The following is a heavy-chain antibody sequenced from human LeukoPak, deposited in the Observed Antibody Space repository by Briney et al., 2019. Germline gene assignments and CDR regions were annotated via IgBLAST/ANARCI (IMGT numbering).Heavy chain of an antibody. J-gene: IGHJ4*02. V-gene: IGHV5-51*01. CDR3: ARQRGGNSEFDY. CDR1: GDSFTTYW. D-gene: IGHD4-23*01. Sequence: GESLKISCKGSGDSFTTYWIGWVRQMPGKGLEWMGIIYPGDSETRYSPSFQGQVTISADRSITTAYLQWSSLKASDTAMYYCARQRGGNSEFDYWGQGTLVTVSS. CDR2: IYPGDSET.